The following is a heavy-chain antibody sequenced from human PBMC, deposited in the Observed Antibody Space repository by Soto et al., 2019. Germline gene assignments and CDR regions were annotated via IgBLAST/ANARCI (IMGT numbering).Heavy chain of an antibody. J-gene: IGHJ6*02. D-gene: IGHD3-10*01. CDR2: INSDGSST. CDR1: GFTFSSYW. V-gene: IGHV3-74*01. CDR3: ASRVQGSGSYHYYYGMDV. Sequence: EVQLVESGGGLVQPGGSLRLSCAASGFTFSSYWMHWVRQAPGKGLVWVSRINSDGSSTSYADSVKGRFTISRDNAKNTLYLQMNSLRAEDTAVCYCASRVQGSGSYHYYYGMDVWGQGTTVTVSS.